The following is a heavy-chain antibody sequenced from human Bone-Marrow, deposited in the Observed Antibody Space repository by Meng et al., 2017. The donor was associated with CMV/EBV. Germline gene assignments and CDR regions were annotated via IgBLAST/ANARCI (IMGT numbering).Heavy chain of an antibody. CDR2: ISAYNGNA. CDR1: GYTFTSYG. V-gene: IGHV1-18*01. J-gene: IGHJ6*02. Sequence: ASVKVSCKASGYTFTSYGISWVRQAPGQGLEWMGWISAYNGNANYAQKLQGRVTMTTDTSTSTAYMELRSLRSDDTAVYYCARGYSGYVNVGMDVWGQGTTVTVSS. D-gene: IGHD5-12*01. CDR3: ARGYSGYVNVGMDV.